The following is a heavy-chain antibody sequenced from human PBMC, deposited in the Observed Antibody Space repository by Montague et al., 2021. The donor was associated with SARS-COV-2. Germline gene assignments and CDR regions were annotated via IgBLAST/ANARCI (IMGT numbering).Heavy chain of an antibody. CDR3: ARREYSYGWGD. V-gene: IGHV4-39*01. CDR1: GGPISGSSDY. Sequence: SETLSLTCTVTGGPISGSSDYWGWIRQSPGKGLEWIASVYYSGNTYYXPSLKSRLTISVGTSKNQFSLKLNSVTAADTALYYCARREYSYGWGDWGQGTLVTVSS. J-gene: IGHJ4*02. CDR2: VYYSGNT. D-gene: IGHD5-18*01.